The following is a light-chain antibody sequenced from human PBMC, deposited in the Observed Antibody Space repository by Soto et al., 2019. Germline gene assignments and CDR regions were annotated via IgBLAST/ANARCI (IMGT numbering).Light chain of an antibody. J-gene: IGLJ1*01. Sequence: SALTQPASVSGSPGQAITISCSGTSSDVGAFNYVSWYQQHPGKAPKLMIYDVSNRPSGVSNRFSGSKSGNTASLTISGLRAEDEADYYCNSYTSNNTYVFGTGTRSPS. V-gene: IGLV2-14*03. CDR2: DVS. CDR1: SSDVGAFNY. CDR3: NSYTSNNTYV.